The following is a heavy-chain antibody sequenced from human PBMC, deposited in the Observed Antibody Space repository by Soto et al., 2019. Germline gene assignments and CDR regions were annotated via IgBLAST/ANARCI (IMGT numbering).Heavy chain of an antibody. J-gene: IGHJ5*02. Sequence: ETLSRTCTVSGSSISSYYWSWIRQPAGKGLEWIGRIYTSGSTNYNPSLKSRVTMSVDTSKNQFSLKLSSVTAADTAVYYCARDRGSAMVIWFDTWGQGPLVTVSS. CDR3: ARDRGSAMVIWFDT. CDR2: IYTSGST. D-gene: IGHD5-18*01. CDR1: GSSISSYY. V-gene: IGHV4-4*07.